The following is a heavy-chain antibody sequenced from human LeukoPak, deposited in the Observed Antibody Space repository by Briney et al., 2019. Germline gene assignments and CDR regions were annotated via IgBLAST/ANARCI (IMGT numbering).Heavy chain of an antibody. D-gene: IGHD1-26*01. CDR2: MRPNSGKT. V-gene: IGHV1-8*02. CDR3: ARERGGQAGSYFPS. Sequence: ASVKVSCKASGYTFTGYYMHWVRQASGQGLEWMGWMRPNSGKTGYAQKFQGRITMTRNISISTAYMELSSLRFDDTAVYFCARERGGQAGSYFPSWGQGALVTVSS. J-gene: IGHJ4*02. CDR1: GYTFTGYY.